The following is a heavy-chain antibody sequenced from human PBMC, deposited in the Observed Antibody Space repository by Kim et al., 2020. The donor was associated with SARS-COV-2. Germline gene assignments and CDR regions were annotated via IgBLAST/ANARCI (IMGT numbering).Heavy chain of an antibody. CDR3: AKDREGFDI. V-gene: IGHV3-33*06. Sequence: SNKYYADSGKGRFTISRDNSKNTLYLQMNSLRAEDTAVYYCAKDREGFDIWGQGTMVTVSS. D-gene: IGHD1-26*01. J-gene: IGHJ3*02. CDR2: SNK.